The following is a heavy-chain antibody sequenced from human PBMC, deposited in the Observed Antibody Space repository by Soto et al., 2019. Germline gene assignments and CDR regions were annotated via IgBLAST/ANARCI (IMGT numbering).Heavy chain of an antibody. CDR1: GFSLSTSGMC. CDR2: IDWDDEK. Sequence: SGPTLVNLTQTLTLTCTFSGFSLSTSGMCVSWIRQPPGKALEWLARIDWDDEKSYSTSLKSRPTISKDTSKSQVVLTMTNMDPVDTATYYCARIQYYGDYESDYWGQGTLVTVSS. D-gene: IGHD4-17*01. V-gene: IGHV2-70*11. J-gene: IGHJ4*02. CDR3: ARIQYYGDYESDY.